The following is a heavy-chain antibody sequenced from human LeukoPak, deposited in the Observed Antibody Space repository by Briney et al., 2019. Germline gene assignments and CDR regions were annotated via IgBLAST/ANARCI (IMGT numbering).Heavy chain of an antibody. D-gene: IGHD5-18*01. CDR2: ILSTSAT. Sequence: PGGSLRLSCAASGFIFTNYEMNWVRQAPGKGLEWLSYILSTSATFYADSVKGRFTVSRDNAKNSLYLQMNSLRAEDTAVYYCAASTKHTAMVDYWGQGTLVTVSS. CDR1: GFIFTNYE. V-gene: IGHV3-48*03. CDR3: AASTKHTAMVDY. J-gene: IGHJ4*02.